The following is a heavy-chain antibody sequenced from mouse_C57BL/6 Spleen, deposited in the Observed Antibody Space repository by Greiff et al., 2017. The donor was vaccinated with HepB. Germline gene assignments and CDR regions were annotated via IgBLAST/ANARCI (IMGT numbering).Heavy chain of an antibody. D-gene: IGHD2-10*01. CDR1: GYTFTSYW. CDR3: ARSTYYGNYVLFDY. V-gene: IGHV1-69*01. Sequence: QLQQPGAELVMPGASVKLSCKASGYTFTSYWMHWVKQRPGQGLEWIGEIDPSDSYTNYNQKFKGKSTLTVDKSSSTAYMQLSSLTSEDSAVYYCARSTYYGNYVLFDYWGQGTTLTVSS. CDR2: IDPSDSYT. J-gene: IGHJ2*01.